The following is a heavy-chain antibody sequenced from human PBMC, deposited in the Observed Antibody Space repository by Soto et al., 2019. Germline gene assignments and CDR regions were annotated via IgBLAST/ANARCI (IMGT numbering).Heavy chain of an antibody. CDR3: ARVDSSGWYSYYYYGMDV. CDR2: ISSSGSTI. V-gene: IGHV3-48*03. CDR1: GFTFSSYE. D-gene: IGHD6-19*01. J-gene: IGHJ6*02. Sequence: LRLSCAASGFTFSSYEMNWVRQAPGKGLEWVSYISSSGSTIYYADSVKGRFTNSRDNAKNSLYLQMNSLRAEDTAVYYCARVDSSGWYSYYYYGMDVWGQGTTVTVSS.